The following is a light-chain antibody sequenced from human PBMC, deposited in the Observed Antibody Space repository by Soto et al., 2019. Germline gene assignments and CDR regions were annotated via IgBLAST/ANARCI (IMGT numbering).Light chain of an antibody. CDR3: QQYNSYWT. CDR1: QSISSW. V-gene: IGKV1-5*03. Sequence: DLQMTQSPSTQSASVGDRVTITCRASQSISSWLAWYQQKPGKAPKLLIYKASSLESGVPSRFSGSGSGTEFTLTTSSLQPDDFATYYCQQYNSYWTFGQGTKVDIK. CDR2: KAS. J-gene: IGKJ1*01.